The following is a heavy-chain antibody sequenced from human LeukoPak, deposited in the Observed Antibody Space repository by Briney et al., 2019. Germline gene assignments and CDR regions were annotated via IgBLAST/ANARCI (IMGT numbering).Heavy chain of an antibody. V-gene: IGHV4-4*07. J-gene: IGHJ4*02. Sequence: SETLSLTCTVSGGSISSYYWSWIRQPAGEGLEWIGRLHTSGSSHYNPSLKSRVTMSVDTSKNQFSLKLSSVTAADTAVYYCARDFGYGDYFFDDWGQGTLVTVSS. CDR1: GGSISSYY. D-gene: IGHD4-17*01. CDR3: ARDFGYGDYFFDD. CDR2: LHTSGSS.